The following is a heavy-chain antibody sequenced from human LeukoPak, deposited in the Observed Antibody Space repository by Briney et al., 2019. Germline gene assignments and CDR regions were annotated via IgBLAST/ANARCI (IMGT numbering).Heavy chain of an antibody. V-gene: IGHV4-39*07. J-gene: IGHJ5*02. D-gene: IGHD1-26*01. CDR1: GDSISSGSFL. CDR2: ISYSGST. CDR3: ARWVGNRNWFDP. Sequence: SETLSLTCTVSGDSISSGSFLWGCIRQSPGKGLESIGSISYSGSTYYNPSLKSRVTVSIDTSKNQFSLKMTSVTAADTAVYYCARWVGNRNWFDPWGQGTLVTVSS.